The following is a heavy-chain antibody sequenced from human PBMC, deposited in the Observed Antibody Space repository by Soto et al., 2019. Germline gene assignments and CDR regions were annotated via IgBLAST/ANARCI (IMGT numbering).Heavy chain of an antibody. Sequence: VQLVQSGAEVKEPGASVKVSCKASGYAFTDHYIHWVRQAPGQGLEWMGWINPDSGGTNFALRCQGSVTMTRDTSISTAYMELSRLTSHDTAVYYCARVPVSDYVWGSYRYTFDYWGQGTLVTVSS. V-gene: IGHV1-2*02. CDR1: GYAFTDHY. J-gene: IGHJ4*02. D-gene: IGHD3-16*02. CDR2: INPDSGGT. CDR3: ARVPVSDYVWGSYRYTFDY.